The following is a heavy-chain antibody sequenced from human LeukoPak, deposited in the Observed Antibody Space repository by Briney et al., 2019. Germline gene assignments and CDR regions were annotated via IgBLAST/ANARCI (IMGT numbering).Heavy chain of an antibody. V-gene: IGHV1-8*02. CDR1: GYTFTSYG. CDR2: MNPNSGNT. D-gene: IGHD3-22*01. J-gene: IGHJ4*02. Sequence: ASVKVSCKASGYTFTSYGISWVRQAPGQGLEWMGWMNPNSGNTAYAQKFQGRVTMTRNTAISTAYMELSSLRSEDTAVYYCARPKSKYDSSGYYPLDYWGQGTLVTVSS. CDR3: ARPKSKYDSSGYYPLDY.